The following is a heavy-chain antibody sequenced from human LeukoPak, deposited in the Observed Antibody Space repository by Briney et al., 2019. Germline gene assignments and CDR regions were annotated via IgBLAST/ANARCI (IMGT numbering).Heavy chain of an antibody. CDR3: ARDRRYNDYDYCFDS. Sequence: SVKVSCKASGGTFSSYAISWVRQAPGQGLEWMGGIIPIFGTANHAQRFQGRVTITADESTSTAYMELSSLRSEDTAVYYCARDRRYNDYDYCFDSWGQGTLVTVSS. D-gene: IGHD5-12*01. J-gene: IGHJ4*02. V-gene: IGHV1-69*01. CDR1: GGTFSSYA. CDR2: IIPIFGTA.